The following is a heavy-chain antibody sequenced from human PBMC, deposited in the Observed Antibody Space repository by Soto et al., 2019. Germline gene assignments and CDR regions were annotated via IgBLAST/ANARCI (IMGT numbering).Heavy chain of an antibody. CDR2: IKEDGSEN. CDR3: ARKPNYYDSSGYYYYFDY. Sequence: PGGSLRLSCAASGFTFSSYWMSWVSQAPGKGLEWVAKIKEDGSENYYRDSVNGRLIISSDNAKTSLYPQMNRLRADDTVVYYCARKPNYYDSSGYYYYFDYWGQGTLVTVSS. V-gene: IGHV3-7*03. D-gene: IGHD3-22*01. CDR1: GFTFSSYW. J-gene: IGHJ4*02.